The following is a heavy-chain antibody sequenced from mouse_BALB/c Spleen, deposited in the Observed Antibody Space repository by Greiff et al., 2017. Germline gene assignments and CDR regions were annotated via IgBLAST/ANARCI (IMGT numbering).Heavy chain of an antibody. D-gene: IGHD2-1*01. CDR3: ASVYGNFYFDY. Sequence: QVQLKESGAELARPGASVKMSCKASGYTFTSYTMHWVKQRPGQGLEWIVYINPSSGYTNYNQKFKDKATLTADKSSSTAYMQLSSLTSEDSAVYYCASVYGNFYFDYWGQGTTLTVSS. V-gene: IGHV1-4*01. CDR1: GYTFTSYT. CDR2: INPSSGYT. J-gene: IGHJ2*01.